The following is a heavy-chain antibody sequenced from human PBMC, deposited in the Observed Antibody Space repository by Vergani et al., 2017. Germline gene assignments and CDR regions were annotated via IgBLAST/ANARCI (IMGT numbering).Heavy chain of an antibody. D-gene: IGHD6-13*01. CDR3: ATGIAAAGSKGRSGDY. J-gene: IGHJ4*02. Sequence: EVQLLESGGGLVQPGGSLRLSCAASGFTFSSYAMSWVRQAPGKGLEWVSAISGSGGSTYYADSVKGRFTISRDNSKNTLYLQMNSLRAEDTAVYYCATGIAAAGSKGRSGDYWGQGTLVTVSS. V-gene: IGHV3-23*01. CDR1: GFTFSSYA. CDR2: ISGSGGST.